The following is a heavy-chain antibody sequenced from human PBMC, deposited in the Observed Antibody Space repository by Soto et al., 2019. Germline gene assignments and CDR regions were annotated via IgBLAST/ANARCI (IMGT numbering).Heavy chain of an antibody. CDR2: ISAYNGNT. CDR3: AREPVRFLEWLRTSFDYYGMDV. Sequence: ASVKVSCKASGYTFTSYGISWVRQAPGQGLEWMGWISAYNGNTNYAQKLQGRVTMTTDTSTSTAYMELRSLRSDDTAVYYCAREPVRFLEWLRTSFDYYGMDVWGQGTTVTFSS. J-gene: IGHJ6*02. V-gene: IGHV1-18*01. CDR1: GYTFTSYG. D-gene: IGHD3-3*01.